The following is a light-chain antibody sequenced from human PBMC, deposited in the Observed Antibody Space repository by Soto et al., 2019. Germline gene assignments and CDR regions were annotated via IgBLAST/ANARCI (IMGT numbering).Light chain of an antibody. CDR3: AAWDDSLRVVL. V-gene: IGLV1-47*02. CDR2: GTN. J-gene: IGLJ2*01. CDR1: SSNIGAGYD. Sequence: QSVLTQPPSVSGTLGQRVTISCTGSSSNIGAGYDVQWYQQYPGTAPKLLVFGTNLRPSGVPDRFSASKSGTSGSLTISGLRSEDEADYYCAAWDDSLRVVLFGGGTKLTVL.